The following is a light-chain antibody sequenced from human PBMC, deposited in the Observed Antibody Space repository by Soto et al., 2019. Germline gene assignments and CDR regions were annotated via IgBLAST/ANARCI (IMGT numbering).Light chain of an antibody. CDR3: QQYNSDPWT. CDR2: KAS. V-gene: IGKV1-5*03. Sequence: DIQVTQSPSTLSASVGDRVTITCRASQSISIWLAWYQQKSGKAPRLLIYKASSLESGVPSRFSGSGSGTEFTLTIRSLQPDDFATYYCQQYNSDPWTFGQGTKVEIK. J-gene: IGKJ1*01. CDR1: QSISIW.